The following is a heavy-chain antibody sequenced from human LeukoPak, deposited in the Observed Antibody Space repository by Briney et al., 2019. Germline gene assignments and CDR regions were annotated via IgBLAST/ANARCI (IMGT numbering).Heavy chain of an antibody. CDR2: IIPILGIA. CDR1: GGTFSCYA. V-gene: IGHV1-69*04. CDR3: ASVHRYCSSTSCYALSEYFQH. Sequence: ASVKVSCKASGGTFSCYAISWVRQAPGQGLEWMGRIIPILGIANYAQKFQGRVTITADKSTSTAYMELSSLRSEDTAVYYCASVHRYCSSTSCYALSEYFQHWGQGTLVTVSS. D-gene: IGHD2-2*01. J-gene: IGHJ1*01.